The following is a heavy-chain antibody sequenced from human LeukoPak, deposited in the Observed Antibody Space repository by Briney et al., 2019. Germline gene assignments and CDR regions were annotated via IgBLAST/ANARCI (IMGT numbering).Heavy chain of an antibody. V-gene: IGHV3-23*01. CDR3: AKGDTTWELPHDY. D-gene: IGHD1-26*01. CDR1: GFTFSSYA. Sequence: PGGSLRRSCAASGFTFSSYAMSWVRQAPGKGLEWVSAISGGGGSTYYADPMEGRFTISRDNSKNTLYLQMNSLRAEDTAVYYCAKGDTTWELPHDYWGQGTLVTVSS. J-gene: IGHJ4*02. CDR2: ISGGGGST.